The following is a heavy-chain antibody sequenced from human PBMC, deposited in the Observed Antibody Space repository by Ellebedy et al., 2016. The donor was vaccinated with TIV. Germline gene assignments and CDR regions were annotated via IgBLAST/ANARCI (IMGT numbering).Heavy chain of an antibody. Sequence: GGSLRLXCAASGFTFSSYGMNWVRQAPGKGLEWVAVIWYDGSNKYYADSVKGRFTISRDNSKNTLYLQMNSLRAEDTAVYYCARHYGDYGKDHWGQGTLVTVSS. V-gene: IGHV3-33*01. J-gene: IGHJ4*02. CDR3: ARHYGDYGKDH. CDR1: GFTFSSYG. CDR2: IWYDGSNK. D-gene: IGHD4-17*01.